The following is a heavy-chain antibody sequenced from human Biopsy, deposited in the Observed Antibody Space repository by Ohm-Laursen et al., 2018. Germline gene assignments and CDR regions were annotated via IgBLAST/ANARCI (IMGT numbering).Heavy chain of an antibody. Sequence: TLSLTCAVSGGSISNNNYYWGWIRQPPGKGLEWIGSIFYRGSTHYKPSLKSRVNISVDTSKNQFSVKLNSVTAADTAVYYCARDYDTSGYYYVYWGRGTLVTVSS. D-gene: IGHD3-22*01. CDR1: GGSISNNNYY. V-gene: IGHV4-39*01. J-gene: IGHJ4*02. CDR2: IFYRGST. CDR3: ARDYDTSGYYYVY.